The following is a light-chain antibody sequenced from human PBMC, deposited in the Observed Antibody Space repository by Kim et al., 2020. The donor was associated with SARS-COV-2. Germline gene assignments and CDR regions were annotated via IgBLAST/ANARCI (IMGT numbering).Light chain of an antibody. V-gene: IGKV1-39*01. CDR3: QQSYSVFWT. CDR1: QSINIY. Sequence: ASVGDRVTITCRASQSINIYLNWYQQKPGKAPKLLIYGVSSLQSGVPSRFSGSGSGKDFTLTSSSLQPEDFATYYCQQSYSVFWTFGQGTKVDIK. J-gene: IGKJ1*01. CDR2: GVS.